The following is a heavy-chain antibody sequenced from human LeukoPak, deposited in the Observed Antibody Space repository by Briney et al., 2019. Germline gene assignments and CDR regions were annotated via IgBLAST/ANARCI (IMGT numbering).Heavy chain of an antibody. CDR1: GFIFNNYA. CDR3: ARLTFYGDYFDH. J-gene: IGHJ4*02. CDR2: ISWNSGSI. V-gene: IGHV3-9*01. D-gene: IGHD4-17*01. Sequence: GGSLRLSCAGSGFIFNNYAMHWVRQPPGKGLEWVSGISWNSGSIDYADSVKGRFTISRDNAKNSLSLQMNSLRAEDTAIYYCARLTFYGDYFDHWGQGTLVTVSS.